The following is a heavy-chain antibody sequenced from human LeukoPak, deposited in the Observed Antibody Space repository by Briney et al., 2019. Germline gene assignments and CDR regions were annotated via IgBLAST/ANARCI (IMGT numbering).Heavy chain of an antibody. J-gene: IGHJ4*02. CDR3: ARGRLSYQLPDQHYFDY. V-gene: IGHV4-59*01. CDR1: GGSISSYY. Sequence: SETLSLTCTVSGGSISSYYWSWIRQPPGKGLEWIGYIYYSGSPNYNPSLKSRVTISVDTSKNQFSLKLSSVTAADTAVYYCARGRLSYQLPDQHYFDYWGQGTLVTVSS. CDR2: IYYSGSP. D-gene: IGHD2-2*01.